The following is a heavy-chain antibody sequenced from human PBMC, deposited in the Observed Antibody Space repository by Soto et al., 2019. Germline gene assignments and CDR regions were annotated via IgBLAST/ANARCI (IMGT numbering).Heavy chain of an antibody. CDR1: GGSISSSSYY. J-gene: IGHJ6*02. Sequence: SETLSLTCTVSGGSISSSSYYWGWIRQPPGKGLEWIGSIYYSGSTYYNPSLKSRVTISVDTSKNQFSLKLSSVTAADTAVYYCARHSSSGTYYYSYYGMGVWGQGTTVT. CDR2: IYYSGST. D-gene: IGHD1-26*01. CDR3: ARHSSSGTYYYSYYGMGV. V-gene: IGHV4-39*01.